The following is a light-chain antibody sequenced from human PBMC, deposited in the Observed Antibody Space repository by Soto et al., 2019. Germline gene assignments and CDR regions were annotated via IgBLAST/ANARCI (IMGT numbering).Light chain of an antibody. Sequence: EIVLTQSPGTLSLSPGERATLSCRASQSVSSSYLAWYQQQPGQAPRLLIYGASSRATGIPDRFSGSGSGTDFTLTISRLEPEDFAVYYCQQNGSSPRITFGQGTRLEIK. J-gene: IGKJ5*01. CDR2: GAS. CDR1: QSVSSSY. V-gene: IGKV3-20*01. CDR3: QQNGSSPRIT.